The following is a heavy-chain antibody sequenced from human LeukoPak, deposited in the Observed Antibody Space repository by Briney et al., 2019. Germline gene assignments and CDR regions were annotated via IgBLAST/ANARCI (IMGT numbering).Heavy chain of an antibody. CDR1: GFTFSSYN. V-gene: IGHV3-21*04. CDR3: AKGGSFYGSGSYYNEPFDF. D-gene: IGHD3-10*01. J-gene: IGHJ4*02. Sequence: PGGSLRLSCAASGFTFSSYNMNWVRQAPGKGLEWVSSISSSSSYIYYTDSVKGRFTISRDNAKNSLYLQMNSLRAEDTAVYYCAKGGSFYGSGSYYNEPFDFWGQGTLVTVSS. CDR2: ISSSSSYI.